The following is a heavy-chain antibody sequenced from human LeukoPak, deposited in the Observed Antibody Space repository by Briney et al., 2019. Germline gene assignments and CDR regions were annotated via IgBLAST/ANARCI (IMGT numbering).Heavy chain of an antibody. J-gene: IGHJ4*02. Sequence: ASVKVSCKASGYTFTGYYMHWVRQAPGQGREWMGRINPNSGGTNYAQKFQGRVTMTRDTSISTAYMELSRLRSDDTAVYYCARGAYHYYDSSGYQRYWGQGTLVTVSS. CDR2: INPNSGGT. CDR1: GYTFTGYY. CDR3: ARGAYHYYDSSGYQRY. V-gene: IGHV1-2*06. D-gene: IGHD3-22*01.